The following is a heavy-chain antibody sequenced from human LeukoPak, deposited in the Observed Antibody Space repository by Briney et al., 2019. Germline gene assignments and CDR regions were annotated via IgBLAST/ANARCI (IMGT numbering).Heavy chain of an antibody. V-gene: IGHV3-21*01. J-gene: IGHJ6*02. D-gene: IGHD3-10*01. CDR3: AGGLGSSGYYGMDV. Sequence: GGSLRLSCAASGFTFSSYSMNWVRQAPGKGLEWVSSISSSSSYIYYADSVKGRFTISRDNAKNSLYLQMNSLRAGDTAVYYCAGGLGSSGYYGMDVWGQGTTVTVSS. CDR2: ISSSSSYI. CDR1: GFTFSSYS.